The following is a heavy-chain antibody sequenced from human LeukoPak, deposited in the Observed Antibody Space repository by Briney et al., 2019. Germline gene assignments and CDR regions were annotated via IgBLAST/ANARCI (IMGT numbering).Heavy chain of an antibody. CDR2: IYPGDSNT. CDR1: EYSFTSYW. J-gene: IGHJ6*03. CDR3: ARRVEMVTIDYYYYYMDV. V-gene: IGHV5-51*01. Sequence: GESLKISCKGSEYSFTSYWIGWVRQMPGRGLEWMGIIYPGDSNTRYSPSFQGQVTISADKSISTAYLQWSSLKASDTAMYYCARRVEMVTIDYYYYYMDVWGKGTTVTVSS. D-gene: IGHD5-24*01.